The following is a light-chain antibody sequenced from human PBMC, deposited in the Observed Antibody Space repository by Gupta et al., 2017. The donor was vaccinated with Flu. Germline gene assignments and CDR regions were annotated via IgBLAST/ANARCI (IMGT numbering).Light chain of an antibody. J-gene: IGKJ4*01. V-gene: IGKV1D-16*01. Sequence: PSSLSASVGDRVTITCRASQDISSWLAWYQQKPEKAPKLLIYDASSLQSGVPSKFSGSGSGTDFTLTISSLQPEDFATYYCQQYKNYPLTFGEGTKVEIK. CDR1: QDISSW. CDR2: DAS. CDR3: QQYKNYPLT.